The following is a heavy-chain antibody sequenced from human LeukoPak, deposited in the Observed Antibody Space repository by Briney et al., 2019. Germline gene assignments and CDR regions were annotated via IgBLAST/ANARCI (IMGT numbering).Heavy chain of an antibody. CDR1: GFTFNTYA. J-gene: IGHJ4*02. V-gene: IGHV3-23*01. CDR3: AREAYNTVYFDN. Sequence: PGGSLRLSCVASGFTFNTYAMSWVRQAPGKGLEWVSSISDSGDNIYYPDSLKGRFTMSRDNSKNTLYLQMNSLRAEDTALYYCAREAYNTVYFDNWGQGTLVTVSS. CDR2: ISDSGDNI. D-gene: IGHD2-21*01.